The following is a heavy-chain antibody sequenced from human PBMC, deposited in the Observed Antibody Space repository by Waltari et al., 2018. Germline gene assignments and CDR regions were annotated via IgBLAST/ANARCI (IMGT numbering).Heavy chain of an antibody. V-gene: IGHV1-8*01. J-gene: IGHJ2*01. CDR3: ATEGLYSDYEGWYFDL. D-gene: IGHD4-17*01. CDR2: MSPDSGNT. Sequence: QEQLVQSGAEVKTPGASVKVSCKASGYTFTTSHLTWVRQATGQGLEWMGWMSPDSGNTGYAQKFQGRVTMTRNTSISTAFLELNSLTFEDTAVYYCATEGLYSDYEGWYFDLWGRGTLVTVSS. CDR1: GYTFTTSH.